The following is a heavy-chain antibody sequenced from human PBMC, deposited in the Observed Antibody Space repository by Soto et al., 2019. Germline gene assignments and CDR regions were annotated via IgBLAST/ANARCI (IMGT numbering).Heavy chain of an antibody. D-gene: IGHD6-19*01. CDR2: ISSSSSTI. CDR1: GFTFSSYS. J-gene: IGHJ5*02. V-gene: IGHV3-48*02. CDR3: AREAGTWHLPLNWFDP. Sequence: GGSLRLSCAASGFTFSSYSMNWVRQAPGKGLEWVSYISSSSSTIYYADSVKGRFTISRDNAKNSLYLQMNSRRDGDTAVYYCAREAGTWHLPLNWFDPWGQGTLVTVSS.